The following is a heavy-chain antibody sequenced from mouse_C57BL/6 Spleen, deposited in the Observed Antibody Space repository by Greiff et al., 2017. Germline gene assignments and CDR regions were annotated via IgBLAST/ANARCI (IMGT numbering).Heavy chain of an antibody. CDR1: GFTFSSYG. Sequence: EVKVVESGGDLVKPGGSLKLSCAASGFTFSSYGMPWVRQTPDKRLEWVATISSGGSYTYYPDSVKGRFTISRDNAKNTRYLQMSSLKSEDTAMYFCARVMSSRGTHFDVWGARTTVSVSS. V-gene: IGHV5-6*02. D-gene: IGHD1-1*02. CDR3: ARVMSSRGTHFDV. CDR2: ISSGGSYT. J-gene: IGHJ1*01.